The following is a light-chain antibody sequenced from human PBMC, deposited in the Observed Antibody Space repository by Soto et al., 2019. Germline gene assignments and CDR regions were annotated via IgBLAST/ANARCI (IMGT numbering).Light chain of an antibody. CDR3: ATWDDSLNGVV. CDR2: RNN. V-gene: IGLV1-44*01. CDR1: SSNIGSNS. Sequence: QSVLTHPPSASGTPGQRVTISCSGSSSNIGSNSVNWYQQLPGTAPKLLIYRNNQRPSGVPDRFSVSKSGTSASLAISGLQSEDEADYYCATWDDSLNGVVFGGGTKLTVL. J-gene: IGLJ2*01.